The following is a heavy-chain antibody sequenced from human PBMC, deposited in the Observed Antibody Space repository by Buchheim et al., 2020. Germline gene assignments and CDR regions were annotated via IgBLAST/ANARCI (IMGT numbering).Heavy chain of an antibody. D-gene: IGHD3-22*01. J-gene: IGHJ4*02. V-gene: IGHV3-48*02. Sequence: EVQLVESGGGLVQPGGSLRLSCEASGFPFSTYSMNWVRQAPGKGLEWLSYISSTSSTIHYADSVKGRFTISRDNAKNSVYLQMNSLRDEDTAVYYCARKVIDYWGQGTL. CDR3: ARKVIDY. CDR2: ISSTSSTI. CDR1: GFPFSTYS.